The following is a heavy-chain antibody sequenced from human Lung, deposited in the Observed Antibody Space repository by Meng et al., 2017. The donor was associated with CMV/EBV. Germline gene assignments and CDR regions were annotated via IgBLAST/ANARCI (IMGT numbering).Heavy chain of an antibody. CDR1: GFXLSNARMG. CDR2: IFSNDEK. J-gene: IGHJ6*02. V-gene: IGHV2-26*01. CDR3: ARGLADYDFWSGYYNYYGMDV. D-gene: IGHD3-3*01. Sequence: SGXXLVXPTETLTLTCTVSGFXLSNARMGVSWIRQPPGKALEWLAHIFSNDEKSYSTSLKSRLTISKDTSKSQVVLTMTNMDPVDTATYYCARGLADYDFWSGYYNYYGMDVWXQGTTVTVSS.